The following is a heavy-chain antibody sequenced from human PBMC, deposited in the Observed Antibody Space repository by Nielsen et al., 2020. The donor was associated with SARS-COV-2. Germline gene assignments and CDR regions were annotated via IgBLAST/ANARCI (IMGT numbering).Heavy chain of an antibody. CDR2: ISSSSSYT. Sequence: GESLKISCAASGFTFSDYYMSWIRQAPGKGLEWVSYISSSSSYTNYADSVKGRFTISRDNAKNSLYLQMNSLRAEDTAVYYCTTWGNYLFDYWGQGTLVTVSS. CDR3: TTWGNYLFDY. J-gene: IGHJ4*02. D-gene: IGHD3-10*01. V-gene: IGHV3-11*06. CDR1: GFTFSDYY.